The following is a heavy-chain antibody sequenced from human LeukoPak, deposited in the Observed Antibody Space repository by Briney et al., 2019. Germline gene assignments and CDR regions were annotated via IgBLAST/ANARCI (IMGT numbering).Heavy chain of an antibody. J-gene: IGHJ4*02. V-gene: IGHV4-34*01. Sequence: SETLSLTCAVYGGSFSVYYWSWIRQPPVKVLEWIGEINHSGSTNYNPSLKSRVTISVHMSKNQFSLKLSSVTAADTAVYYCARGGDPDFDYWGQGTLVTVSS. CDR2: INHSGST. CDR1: GGSFSVYY. CDR3: ARGGDPDFDY. D-gene: IGHD3-16*01.